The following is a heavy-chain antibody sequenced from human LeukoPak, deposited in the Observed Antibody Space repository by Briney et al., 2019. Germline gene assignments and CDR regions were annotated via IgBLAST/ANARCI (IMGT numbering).Heavy chain of an antibody. D-gene: IGHD3-3*01. CDR3: AKVNYYDFWIGPSSLEY. J-gene: IGHJ4*02. Sequence: GGSLRLSCAASGFTFTNYAMTWVRQAPGKGLEWVSALSGSGVGAYYADSVKGRFTMSRDNSKNTLYLQMNSLRPDDTAVYFCAKVNYYDFWIGPSSLEYWGQGTLVTVSS. CDR1: GFTFTNYA. V-gene: IGHV3-23*01. CDR2: LSGSGVGA.